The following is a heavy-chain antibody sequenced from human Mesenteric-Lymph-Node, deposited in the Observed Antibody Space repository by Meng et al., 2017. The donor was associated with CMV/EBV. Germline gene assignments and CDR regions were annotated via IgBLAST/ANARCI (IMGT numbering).Heavy chain of an antibody. CDR2: IHNNIGDP. J-gene: IGHJ4*02. CDR3: ARGGFSNNGHFDY. Sequence: CKASGYTFGNYAMNWVRQAPGQGPEWMGWIHNNIGDPTYAQGFTGRFVFSFDTSVSTTYLQISSLQAEDTAVYYCARGGFSNNGHFDYWGQGTLVTVSS. V-gene: IGHV7-4-1*02. D-gene: IGHD1/OR15-1a*01. CDR1: GYTFGNYA.